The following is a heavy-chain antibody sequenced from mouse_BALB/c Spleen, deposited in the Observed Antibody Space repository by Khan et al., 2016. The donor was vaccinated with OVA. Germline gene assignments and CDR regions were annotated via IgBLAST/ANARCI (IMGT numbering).Heavy chain of an antibody. Sequence: QLQLVQSGPELKKPGETVKISCKASGYTFTNYGLNWVKQAPGKGLKWMGWINTYTGEPTYTDDFKGRFAFSLETSASTAYLQINNLKNEDMAKYFCARGASYWYFDVWGAGTTVTVSS. V-gene: IGHV9-1*02. CDR2: INTYTGEP. CDR3: ARGASYWYFDV. J-gene: IGHJ1*01. CDR1: GYTFTNYG.